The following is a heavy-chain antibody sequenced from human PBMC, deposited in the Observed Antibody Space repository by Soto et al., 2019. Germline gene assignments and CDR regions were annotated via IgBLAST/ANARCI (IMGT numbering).Heavy chain of an antibody. CDR1: GYTFTSYY. Sequence: KVSCRASGYTFTSYYRHCVRQAPGQGLEWMGIINPSGGSTSYAQKFQGRVTMTRDTSTSTVHMELSSLRSEDTAVYYCARDSMVRGHGAKYNWFDPWGQGTLVTVSS. V-gene: IGHV1-46*03. CDR2: INPSGGST. J-gene: IGHJ5*02. D-gene: IGHD3-10*01. CDR3: ARDSMVRGHGAKYNWFDP.